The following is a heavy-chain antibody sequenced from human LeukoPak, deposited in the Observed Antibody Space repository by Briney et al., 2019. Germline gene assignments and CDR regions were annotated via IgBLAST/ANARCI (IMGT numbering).Heavy chain of an antibody. D-gene: IGHD6-13*01. CDR3: ARGGTYSQGFDS. V-gene: IGHV3-21*01. Sequence: GGSLRLSCAASGFTFSSYIMNWVRQAPGKGLEWVSSISTTSDYIYYADSLKGRLTISRDNAKNSLYLQMNSLRAEDTAVYYCARGGTYSQGFDSWGQGTLVTVSS. CDR1: GFTFSSYI. CDR2: ISTTSDYI. J-gene: IGHJ4*02.